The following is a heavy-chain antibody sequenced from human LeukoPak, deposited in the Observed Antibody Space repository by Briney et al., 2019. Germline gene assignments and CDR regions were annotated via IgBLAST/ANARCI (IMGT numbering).Heavy chain of an antibody. CDR2: IRYDESNN. D-gene: IGHD4-17*01. V-gene: IGHV3-30*02. CDR1: GFTFSSYG. J-gene: IGHJ4*02. Sequence: PGGSLRLSCAASGFTFSSYGMHWVRQAPGKGLEWVAFIRYDESNNYYADSVKGRFTISRDNSENTMYLQMNSLRAEDTAVYYCAKSYGANYFGYWGQGTLVIVSS. CDR3: AKSYGANYFGY.